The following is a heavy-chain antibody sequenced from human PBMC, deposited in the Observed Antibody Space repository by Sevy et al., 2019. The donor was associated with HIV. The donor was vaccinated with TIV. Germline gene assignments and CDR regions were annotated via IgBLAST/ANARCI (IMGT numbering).Heavy chain of an antibody. CDR2: FDPEDGET. V-gene: IGHV1-24*01. CDR3: ATGHGGSYFQLAY. D-gene: IGHD1-26*01. J-gene: IGHJ4*02. CDR1: GYTLTELS. Sequence: ASVKVSCKVSGYTLTELSMHWVRQAPGKGLEWMGGFDPEDGETIYAQKFQDRVTMTEDTSTDTAYMELSSLRSEGTAVYYCATGHGGSYFQLAYWGQGTLVTVSS.